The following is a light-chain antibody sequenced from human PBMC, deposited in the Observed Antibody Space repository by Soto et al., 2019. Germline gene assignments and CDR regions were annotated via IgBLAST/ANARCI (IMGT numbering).Light chain of an antibody. V-gene: IGKV1-5*01. Sequence: DIQMTQSPSTLSSSIGDRVTITCRASHSINGRLAWYRQRPGHATDLLIYDVYTFETGVPSGFSGTGSETEFSLTISGLQHDDLATYDDQQYNYYSKFGPGTTVEI. CDR1: HSINGR. CDR3: QQYNYYSK. J-gene: IGKJ1*01. CDR2: DVY.